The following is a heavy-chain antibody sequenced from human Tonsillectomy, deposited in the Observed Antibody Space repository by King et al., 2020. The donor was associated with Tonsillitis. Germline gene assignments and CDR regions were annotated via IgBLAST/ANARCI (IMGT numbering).Heavy chain of an antibody. J-gene: IGHJ6*02. Sequence: VQLVESGVGVVQPGGSLRLSCAASGFTFSSYGMHWVRQAPGKGLEWVAFIRYDGSNKYYADSVKGRFTISRDNSKNTLYLQMNSLTAEDTAVYYCAKDPATVGYYYYYDMDVWGQGTTVTVSS. D-gene: IGHD2-15*01. CDR2: IRYDGSNK. CDR3: AKDPATVGYYYYYDMDV. CDR1: GFTFSSYG. V-gene: IGHV3-30*02.